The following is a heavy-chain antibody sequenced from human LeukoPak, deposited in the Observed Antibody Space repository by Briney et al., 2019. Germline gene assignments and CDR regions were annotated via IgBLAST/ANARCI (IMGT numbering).Heavy chain of an antibody. V-gene: IGHV3-11*05. Sequence: GGSLRLSCAASGFTFSDYYMSWIRQAPGKGLEWVSYISSSSSYTNYADSVKGRFTISRENAKKSLYLQMNSLRAEDTAVYYWARVSVATTFDYWGQGTLVTVSS. J-gene: IGHJ4*02. CDR2: ISSSSSYT. D-gene: IGHD6-19*01. CDR3: ARVSVATTFDY. CDR1: GFTFSDYY.